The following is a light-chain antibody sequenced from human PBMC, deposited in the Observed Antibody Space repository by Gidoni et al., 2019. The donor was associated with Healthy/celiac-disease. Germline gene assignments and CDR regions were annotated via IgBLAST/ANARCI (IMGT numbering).Light chain of an antibody. Sequence: EIVFTQSPGTLSLSPGARATLSCRASQSVSSSYLAWYQQKPGQAPRLLICGASSRATGIPDRFSGSGSGTDFTLTISRLEPEDFAVYYCQQYGSSPLTFGGGTKVEIK. V-gene: IGKV3-20*01. J-gene: IGKJ4*01. CDR2: GAS. CDR3: QQYGSSPLT. CDR1: QSVSSSY.